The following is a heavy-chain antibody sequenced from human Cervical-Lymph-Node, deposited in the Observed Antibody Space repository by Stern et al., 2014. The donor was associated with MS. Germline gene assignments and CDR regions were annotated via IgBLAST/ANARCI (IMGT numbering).Heavy chain of an antibody. Sequence: QVQLVQSGAEVKKPGASVQVSCKASGYTFTSYAMHWVRQAPGQRLEWMGWINAGNGNTKYSQKFQGRVTITRDTSASTAYMELSSLRSEDTAVYYCARDYYDSSGYFPPWHYFDYWGQGTLVTVSS. J-gene: IGHJ4*02. D-gene: IGHD3-22*01. V-gene: IGHV1-3*01. CDR2: INAGNGNT. CDR3: ARDYYDSSGYFPPWHYFDY. CDR1: GYTFTSYA.